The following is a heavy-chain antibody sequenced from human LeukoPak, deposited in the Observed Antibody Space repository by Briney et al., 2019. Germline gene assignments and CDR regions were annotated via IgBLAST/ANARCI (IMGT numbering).Heavy chain of an antibody. CDR3: ARVYYGAFFDY. CDR2: ISGNGDNT. Sequence: GGSLRLSCAASGFSFSSHAMHWVRQAPGKGLEYVSAISGNGDNTWYRDSVKGRFTISRDNSKNTLYLQMNSLRAEDTAVYYCARVYYGAFFDYWGQGTLVTVSS. V-gene: IGHV3-64*04. D-gene: IGHD4/OR15-4a*01. J-gene: IGHJ4*02. CDR1: GFSFSSHA.